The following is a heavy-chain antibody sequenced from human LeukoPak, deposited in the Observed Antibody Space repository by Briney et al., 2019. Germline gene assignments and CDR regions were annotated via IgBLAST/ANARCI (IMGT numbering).Heavy chain of an antibody. Sequence: PGRSLRLSCTSSGFTFTDYGMHWARQAPGRGLEWVAVIRYDGSTIYYADSVKGRFAISRDNSKSTLYLQMNSLRAEDTAMYYCARAYSRESGYDFVLESCGQGTLVTVSS. D-gene: IGHD5-12*01. J-gene: IGHJ4*02. CDR3: ARAYSRESGYDFVLES. CDR1: GFTFTDYG. V-gene: IGHV3-33*01. CDR2: IRYDGSTI.